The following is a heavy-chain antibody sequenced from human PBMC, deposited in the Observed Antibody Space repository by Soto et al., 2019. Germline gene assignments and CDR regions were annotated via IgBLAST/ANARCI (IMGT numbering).Heavy chain of an antibody. J-gene: IGHJ4*02. CDR2: VFHSGSA. Sequence: QLQLQESGPGLVKPSGTLSLTCGVSGGSLSTPVWWSWVRLPPGKGLEWIGEVFHSGSANYNPSLQRRVTISLDKSTNQFSLRLSSVTAADTAVYYCARKAWTRLDYWGQGALVTVSS. V-gene: IGHV4-4*02. D-gene: IGHD1-1*01. CDR1: GGSLSTPVW. CDR3: ARKAWTRLDY.